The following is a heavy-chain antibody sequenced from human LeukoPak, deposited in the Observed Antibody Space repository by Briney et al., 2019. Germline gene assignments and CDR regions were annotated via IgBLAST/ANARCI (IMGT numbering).Heavy chain of an antibody. V-gene: IGHV1-18*01. D-gene: IGHD2-2*01. J-gene: IGHJ5*02. CDR1: TYTFNTFG. CDR3: ARANKIMPLPYYNWYDP. Sequence: ASVKVSCKVSTYTFNTFGSTWARQAPGQGLEWMGWISAFNGTTISAQQFQGRITMTTDTSTSTAYLELRSLGSDDTAVYYCARANKIMPLPYYNWYDPWGQGTLVTISS. CDR2: ISAFNGTT.